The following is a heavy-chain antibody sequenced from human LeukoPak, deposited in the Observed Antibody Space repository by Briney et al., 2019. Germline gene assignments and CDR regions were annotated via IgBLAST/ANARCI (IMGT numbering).Heavy chain of an antibody. CDR2: INPNSGGT. D-gene: IGHD5-18*01. Sequence: ASVKVSCKASGYTFIGYYMHWVRQAPGQGLEWMGWINPNSGGTNYAQKFQGRVTMTRDTSISTAYMELSRLRSDDTAVYYCAPLFGYGLGGKNWGQGTLVTVSS. J-gene: IGHJ4*02. CDR3: APLFGYGLGGKN. V-gene: IGHV1-2*02. CDR1: GYTFIGYY.